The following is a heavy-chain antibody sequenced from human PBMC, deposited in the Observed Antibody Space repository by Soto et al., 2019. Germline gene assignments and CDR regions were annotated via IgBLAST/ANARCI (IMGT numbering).Heavy chain of an antibody. CDR2: ISSSSSTI. V-gene: IGHV3-48*01. J-gene: IGHJ4*02. Sequence: GGSLRLSCAASGFTFSSYSMNWVRQAPGKGLEWVSYISSSSSTIYYADSVKGRFTISRDNAKNSLYLQMNSLRAEDTAVYYCFAVAGTPVDYWGQGTLVTVSS. CDR1: GFTFSSYS. D-gene: IGHD6-19*01. CDR3: FAVAGTPVDY.